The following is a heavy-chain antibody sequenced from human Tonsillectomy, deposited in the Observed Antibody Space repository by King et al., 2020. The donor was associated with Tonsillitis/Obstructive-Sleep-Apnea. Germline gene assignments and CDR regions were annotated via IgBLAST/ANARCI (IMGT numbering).Heavy chain of an antibody. D-gene: IGHD2-2*02. CDR1: GGSISSSSYY. Sequence: QLQESGPGLVKPSETLSLTCTVSGGSISSSSYYWGWIRQPPGKGLEWTGSIYYSGNTYYNPSLKSRRTISVDTSKNQFSLKLSSVTAADTAVYYCARSRCSSTSCYKDGACDIWGQGTMVTVSS. CDR2: IYYSGNT. J-gene: IGHJ3*02. CDR3: ARSRCSSTSCYKDGACDI. V-gene: IGHV4-39*01.